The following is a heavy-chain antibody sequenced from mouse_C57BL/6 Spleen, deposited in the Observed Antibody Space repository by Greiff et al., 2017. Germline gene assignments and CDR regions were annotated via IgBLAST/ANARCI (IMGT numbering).Heavy chain of an antibody. CDR2: IYPGSGST. CDR1: GYTFTSYW. D-gene: IGHD1-1*01. CDR3: SRFCDDSYFYAMDN. Sequence: QVQLQQPGAELVKPGASVKMSCKVSGYTFTSYWSTWVKQRPGQGLEWIGDIYPGSGSTNYNEKFKSKATLTVDTSSSTAYMKLSSLTSEDSTVSYCSRFCDDSYFYAMDNWGPGTSVTVSS. J-gene: IGHJ4*01. V-gene: IGHV1-55*01.